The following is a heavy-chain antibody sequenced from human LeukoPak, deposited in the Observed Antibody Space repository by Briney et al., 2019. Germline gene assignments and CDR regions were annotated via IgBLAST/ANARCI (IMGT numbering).Heavy chain of an antibody. D-gene: IGHD5-18*01. CDR1: GYTFTSYA. V-gene: IGHV1-3*01. CDR3: ARDQRGYSYVGFWFDP. CDR2: INAGNGNT. J-gene: IGHJ5*02. Sequence: ASVKVSCMASGYTFTSYAMHWVRQAPGQRLEWMGWINAGNGNTKYSQKFQGRVTITRDTSASTAYMELSSLRSEDTAVYYCARDQRGYSYVGFWFDPWGQGTLVTVSS.